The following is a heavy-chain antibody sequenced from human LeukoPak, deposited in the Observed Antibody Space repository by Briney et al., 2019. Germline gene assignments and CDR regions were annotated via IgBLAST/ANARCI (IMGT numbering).Heavy chain of an antibody. CDR3: ARRSGGSSGDFDY. Sequence: GESLKISCKGSGYSFTSYWISWVRQMPGKGLEWMGRIDPSDSYTNNSPSSQGHVTISADKSISTAYLQWSSLKASDTAMYYCARRSGGSSGDFDYWGQGTLVTVSS. J-gene: IGHJ4*02. V-gene: IGHV5-10-1*01. D-gene: IGHD2-15*01. CDR1: GYSFTSYW. CDR2: IDPSDSYT.